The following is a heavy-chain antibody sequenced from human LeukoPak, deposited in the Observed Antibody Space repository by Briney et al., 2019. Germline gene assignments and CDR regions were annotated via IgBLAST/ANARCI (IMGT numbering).Heavy chain of an antibody. J-gene: IGHJ3*02. V-gene: IGHV1-69*05. CDR1: GGTFSSYA. CDR3: ARDWIGGDCYSCAFDAFDI. D-gene: IGHD2-21*01. Sequence: SVKVSCKASGGTFSSYAISWVRQAPGQGLEWMGRIIPIFGTANYAQKFQGRVTITTDESTSTAYMELSSLRSEDTAAYYCARDWIGGDCYSCAFDAFDIWGQGTMVTVSS. CDR2: IIPIFGTA.